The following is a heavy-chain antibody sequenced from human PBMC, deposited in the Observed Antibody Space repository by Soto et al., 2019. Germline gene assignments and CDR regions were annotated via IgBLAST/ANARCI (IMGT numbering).Heavy chain of an antibody. D-gene: IGHD6-6*01. CDR3: TRSVSSPYYYGMDI. J-gene: IGHJ6*02. V-gene: IGHV3-74*01. CDR2: INSDGSNT. Sequence: EVQLVESGGGLVQPGGSLRLSCAASGFTFSSYWMHWVRQAPGKGLVWVSRINSDGSNTNYADSVKGRFTISRDNAKNTLYLQMNCLTAEDTAVYYCTRSVSSPYYYGMDIWGQGTTVTVSS. CDR1: GFTFSSYW.